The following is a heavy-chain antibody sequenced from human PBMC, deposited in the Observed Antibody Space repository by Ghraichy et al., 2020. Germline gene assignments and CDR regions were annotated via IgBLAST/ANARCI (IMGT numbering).Heavy chain of an antibody. CDR3: AQDRYGDYGY. J-gene: IGHJ4*02. CDR2: ITGRGST. D-gene: IGHD4-17*01. CDR1: GFTFRNYA. Sequence: GGSLRLSCAASGFTFRNYAMSWVRQTPGKGLEWVSGITGRGSTDYADFVKGRFTISRDNSKDTLFLQMSSLTAEDTAVYYCAQDRYGDYGYWGQGTRVTVSS. V-gene: IGHV3-23*01.